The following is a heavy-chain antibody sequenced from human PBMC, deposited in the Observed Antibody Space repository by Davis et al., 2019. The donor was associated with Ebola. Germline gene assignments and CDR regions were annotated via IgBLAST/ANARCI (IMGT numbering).Heavy chain of an antibody. CDR2: INPNGGGT. J-gene: IGHJ4*02. CDR3: ARAYGSGWQRAVDY. V-gene: IGHV1-46*01. D-gene: IGHD6-19*01. Sequence: ASVKVSCKASGYTFTSYAMHWVRQAPGQRLEWMGWINPNGGGTSYSQKFQDRVTMTGDTSTSTVYLDLSSLRSEDTAVYYCARAYGSGWQRAVDYWGQGTLVTVSS. CDR1: GYTFTSYA.